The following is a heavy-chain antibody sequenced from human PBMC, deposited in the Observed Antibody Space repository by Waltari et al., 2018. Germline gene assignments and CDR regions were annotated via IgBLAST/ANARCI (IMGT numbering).Heavy chain of an antibody. CDR2: IYYSGST. D-gene: IGHD3-22*01. CDR1: GGSISSYY. V-gene: IGHV4-59*01. Sequence: QVQLQESGPGLVKPSETLSLTCTVSGGSISSYYWSWLRQPPGKGLEWIGYIYYSGSTNYNPSLKSRVTISVDTSKNQFSLKLSSVTAADTAVYYCARVLVGYDSSGYGFDYWGQGTLVTVSS. J-gene: IGHJ4*02. CDR3: ARVLVGYDSSGYGFDY.